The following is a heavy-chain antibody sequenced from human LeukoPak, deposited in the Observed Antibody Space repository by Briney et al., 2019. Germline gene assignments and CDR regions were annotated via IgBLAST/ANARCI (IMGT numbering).Heavy chain of an antibody. CDR1: GFTFSSYA. D-gene: IGHD3-10*01. CDR2: ISGSGGST. CDR3: AKVTHTYYYGSGRRNWFDP. J-gene: IGHJ5*02. Sequence: QSGGSLRLSCAASGFTFSSYAMSWVRQAPGKGLEWVSAISGSGGSTYYADSVKGRFTISRDNSKNTLYLQINSLRAEDTAVYYCAKVTHTYYYGSGRRNWFDPWGQGTLVTVSS. V-gene: IGHV3-23*01.